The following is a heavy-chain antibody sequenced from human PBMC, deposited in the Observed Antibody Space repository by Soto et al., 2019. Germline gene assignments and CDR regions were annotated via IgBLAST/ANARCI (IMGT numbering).Heavy chain of an antibody. J-gene: IGHJ4*02. Sequence: GGSLRLSCAASGFTFSDYYMSWIRQAPGKGLEWVSYISSSSSYTNYADSVKGRFTISRDNAKNSLYLQMNSLRAEDTAVYYCARTYYDILTGPDYWGQGTLVTVSS. V-gene: IGHV3-11*06. CDR1: GFTFSDYY. D-gene: IGHD3-9*01. CDR3: ARTYYDILTGPDY. CDR2: ISSSSSYT.